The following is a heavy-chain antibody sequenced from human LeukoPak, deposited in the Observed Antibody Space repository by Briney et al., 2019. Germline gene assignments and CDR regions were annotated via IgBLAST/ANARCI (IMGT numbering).Heavy chain of an antibody. D-gene: IGHD3-22*01. J-gene: IGHJ3*02. Sequence: SETLSLTCTVSGGSISSYYWSWIRQPPGKGLEWIGYIYYSGSTNYNPSLKSRVTISVDTSKNQFSLKLSSVTAADTAVYYCARGYYYDSGGYYNDNAFEIWGQGTMVTVSS. V-gene: IGHV4-59*01. CDR2: IYYSGST. CDR1: GGSISSYY. CDR3: ARGYYYDSGGYYNDNAFEI.